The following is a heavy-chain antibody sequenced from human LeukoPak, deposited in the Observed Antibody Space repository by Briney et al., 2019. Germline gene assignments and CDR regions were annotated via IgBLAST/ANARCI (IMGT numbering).Heavy chain of an antibody. CDR2: ISAYNGNT. CDR1: GYTFTSYG. CDR3: ARDRDYDILTGYISPYYFDY. Sequence: ASVKVSCKASGYTFTSYGISWVRQAPGQGLEWMGWISAYNGNTNYAQKPQGRVTMTTDTSTSTAYMELRGLRSDDTAVYYCARDRDYDILTGYISPYYFDYWGQGTLVTVSS. J-gene: IGHJ4*02. V-gene: IGHV1-18*01. D-gene: IGHD3-9*01.